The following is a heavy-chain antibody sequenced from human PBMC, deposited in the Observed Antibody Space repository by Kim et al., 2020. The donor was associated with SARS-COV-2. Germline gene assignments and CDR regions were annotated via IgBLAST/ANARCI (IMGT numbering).Heavy chain of an antibody. D-gene: IGHD4-17*01. CDR2: ISAYNGNT. V-gene: IGHV1-18*01. J-gene: IGHJ4*02. Sequence: ASVKVSCKASGYTFTSYGISWVRQAPGEGLEWMGWISAYNGNTNYAQKLQGRVTMRTDTSTSTAYMELRSLRSDDTAVYYCARDFDLAGTDDYGDYVCTGGCGSFDYWAQATLVTVSS. CDR3: ARDFDLAGTDDYGDYVCTGGCGSFDY. CDR1: GYTFTSYG.